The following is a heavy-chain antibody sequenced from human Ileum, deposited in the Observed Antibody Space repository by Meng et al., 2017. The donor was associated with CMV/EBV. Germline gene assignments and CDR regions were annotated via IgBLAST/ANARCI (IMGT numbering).Heavy chain of an antibody. D-gene: IGHD6-13*01. CDR1: GFTFSSYS. Sequence: GESLKISCAASGFTFSSYSMNWVRQAPGKGLEWVSSISYSSSYIYYADSVKGRFTISRDNAKNSLYPQMNSLRAEDTAVYYCARDYAAAALDYWGQGTLVTVSS. CDR3: ARDYAAAALDY. V-gene: IGHV3-21*01. CDR2: ISYSSSYI. J-gene: IGHJ4*02.